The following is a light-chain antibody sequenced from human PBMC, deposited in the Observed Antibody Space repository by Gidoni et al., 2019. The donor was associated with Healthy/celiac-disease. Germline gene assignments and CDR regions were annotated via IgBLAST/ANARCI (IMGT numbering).Light chain of an antibody. V-gene: IGKV4-1*01. J-gene: IGKJ4*01. CDR1: QSVLYSSNNKNY. CDR2: WAA. CDR3: QQYYSTHH. Sequence: IRLSQPPLSLRVSLGERATINCKSSQSVLYSSNNKNYLAWYQQKPGQPPKLLIYWAATRESGVPDRFSGRGSGTDFNLTISSLQAEDVAVYYCQQYYSTHHFGAGTKVEI.